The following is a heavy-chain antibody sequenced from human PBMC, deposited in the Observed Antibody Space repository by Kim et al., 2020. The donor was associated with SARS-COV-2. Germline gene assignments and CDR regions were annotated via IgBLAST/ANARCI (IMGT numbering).Heavy chain of an antibody. V-gene: IGHV3-21*01. D-gene: IGHD6-25*01. Sequence: GGSLRLSCAASGFTFSSYSMNWVRQAPGKGLEWVSSISSSSSYIYYADSVKGRFTISRDNAKNSLYLQMNSLRAEDTAVYYCARAREGGTLHQRLFDYWGQGTLVTVSS. CDR1: GFTFSSYS. CDR2: ISSSSSYI. J-gene: IGHJ4*02. CDR3: ARAREGGTLHQRLFDY.